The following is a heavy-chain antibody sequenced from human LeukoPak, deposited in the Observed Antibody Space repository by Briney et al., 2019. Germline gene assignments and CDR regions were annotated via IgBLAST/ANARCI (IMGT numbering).Heavy chain of an antibody. J-gene: IGHJ6*02. Sequence: GSLRVSCAASGFTFSSYGMHWFRQAPGKGLEWVVVIWYDGSNKYYADSVKGRFTISRDNAKNSLYLQMNSLRAEDTAVYYCARDIVVVPAAMLGNYYYGMDVWGQGTTVTVSS. CDR2: IWYDGSNK. V-gene: IGHV3-33*01. D-gene: IGHD2-2*01. CDR1: GFTFSSYG. CDR3: ARDIVVVPAAMLGNYYYGMDV.